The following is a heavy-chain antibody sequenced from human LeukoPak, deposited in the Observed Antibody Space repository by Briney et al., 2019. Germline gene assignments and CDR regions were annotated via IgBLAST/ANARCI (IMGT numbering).Heavy chain of an antibody. V-gene: IGHV3-53*01. CDR2: SYSEEWVPISSGGGSS. CDR3: ARVWELSFDH. D-gene: IGHD1-26*01. J-gene: IGHJ4*02. CDR1: GFTVNTDH. Sequence: TGGSLRLSCAASGFTVNTDHVSWVRQAPGKGLEWVAISYSEEWVPISSGGGSSQYAESVKGRFTISRDNSRSTLSLQMNSLRAEDTALYYCARVWELSFDHWGQGTLVTVSS.